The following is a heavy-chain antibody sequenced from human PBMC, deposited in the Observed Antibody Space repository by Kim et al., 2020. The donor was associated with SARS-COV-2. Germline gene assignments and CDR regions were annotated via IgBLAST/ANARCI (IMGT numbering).Heavy chain of an antibody. D-gene: IGHD3-9*01. Sequence: GGSLRLSCVTSGFLFTNSWMTWVRQAPGKGLEWVANVKKDGIGKDYADSVQGRFSISRDNVENSVYLQMNSLRVEDTAVYYCARHIFYSFDYWDQGVLVT. CDR1: GFLFTNSW. CDR2: VKKDGIGK. J-gene: IGHJ4*02. CDR3: ARHIFYSFDY. V-gene: IGHV3-7*01.